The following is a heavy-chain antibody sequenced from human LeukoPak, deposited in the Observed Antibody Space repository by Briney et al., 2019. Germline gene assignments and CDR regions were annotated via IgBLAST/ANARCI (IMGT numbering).Heavy chain of an antibody. CDR3: ARYALYASGGAGGFDI. J-gene: IGHJ3*02. Sequence: ASVKVSCKASGYTFTGHYMHWVRQAPGQGPEWMGCINPNSGGASFAPKFQGRVTMTRDTSMSTAYMELSRLRSDDTAVYHCARYALYASGGAGGFDIWSQGTMVTVSS. CDR1: GYTFTGHY. V-gene: IGHV1-2*02. D-gene: IGHD3-10*01. CDR2: INPNSGGA.